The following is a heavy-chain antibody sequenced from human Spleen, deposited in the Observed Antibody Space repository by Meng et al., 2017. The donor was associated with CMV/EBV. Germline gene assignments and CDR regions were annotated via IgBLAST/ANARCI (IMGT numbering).Heavy chain of an antibody. V-gene: IGHV1-69*12. CDR1: GGTFSSYA. CDR3: ARVLGSYDFTFDP. D-gene: IGHD3-3*01. CDR2: IIPIFGTA. J-gene: IGHJ5*02. Sequence: QVQLVRSGAEGKKPGSSVKVSSKASGGTFSSYAISWVRQAPGQGLEWMGGIIPIFGTANYAQKFQGRVTITADESTSTAYMELSSLRSDDTAVYYCARVLGSYDFTFDPWGQGTLVTVSS.